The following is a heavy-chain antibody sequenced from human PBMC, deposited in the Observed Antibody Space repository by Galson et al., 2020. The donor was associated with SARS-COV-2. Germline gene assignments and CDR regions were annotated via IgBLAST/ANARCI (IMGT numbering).Heavy chain of an antibody. J-gene: IGHJ4*02. CDR3: TRGVPGY. CDR1: GGSFSGYN. CDR2: INHSGIT. V-gene: IGHV4-34*01. Sequence: SQTLSLTCAVYGGSFSGYNWSWIRQSPGKGLEWIGEINHSGITKYNPSLKSRVTISVDTSKNQFSLKLNSMTAADTGVYYCTRGVPGYWGQGTLVTVSS.